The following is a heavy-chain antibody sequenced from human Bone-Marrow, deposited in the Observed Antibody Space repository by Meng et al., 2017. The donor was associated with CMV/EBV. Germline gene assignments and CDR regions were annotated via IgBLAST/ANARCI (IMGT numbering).Heavy chain of an antibody. CDR3: AKACDFWSGYSNHGMDV. V-gene: IGHV3-30*04. Sequence: GESLKISCAASGFTFSSYAIHWVRQAPGKGLEWVALASYDGRNNYYADTVKGRFTISRDNSKNTLYLQMNSLRAEDTAVYYCAKACDFWSGYSNHGMDVWGQGTTVTVSS. CDR2: ASYDGRNN. J-gene: IGHJ6*02. CDR1: GFTFSSYA. D-gene: IGHD3-3*01.